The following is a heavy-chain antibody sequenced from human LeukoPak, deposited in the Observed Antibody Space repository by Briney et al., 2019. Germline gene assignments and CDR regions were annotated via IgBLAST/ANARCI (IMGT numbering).Heavy chain of an antibody. CDR2: ISGSGGST. Sequence: TGGSLRLSCAASGFTFSSYAMSWVRQAPGKGLEWVSAISGSGGSTNYADSVKGRFTISRDNSKNTLYLQMNSLRAEDTAVYYCAKDLEMAIILRPSDYWGQGTLVTVSS. D-gene: IGHD5-24*01. CDR3: AKDLEMAIILRPSDY. V-gene: IGHV3-23*01. CDR1: GFTFSSYA. J-gene: IGHJ4*02.